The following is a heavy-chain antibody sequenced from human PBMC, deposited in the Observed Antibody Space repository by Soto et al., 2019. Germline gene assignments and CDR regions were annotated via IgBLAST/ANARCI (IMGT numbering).Heavy chain of an antibody. CDR2: IYYSGST. Sequence: QLQLQESGPGLVKPSETLSLTCTVSGGSISSSSYYWGWIRQPPGKGLEWIGSIYYSGSTYYNPSLKRRVTISVDTSKNQFSLKLSSVTAADTALYYCARERGYCSGGSCPVDYWGQETLVTVSS. V-gene: IGHV4-39*02. CDR3: ARERGYCSGGSCPVDY. CDR1: GGSISSSSYY. D-gene: IGHD2-15*01. J-gene: IGHJ4*02.